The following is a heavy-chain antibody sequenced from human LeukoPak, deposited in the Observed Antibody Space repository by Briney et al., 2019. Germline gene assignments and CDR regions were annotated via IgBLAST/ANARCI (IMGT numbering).Heavy chain of an antibody. CDR1: GGSIRSNSYY. V-gene: IGHV4-39*07. J-gene: IGHJ6*03. CDR2: IYYSGST. Sequence: SETLSLTCTVSGGSIRSNSYYWGWIRQPPGKGLEWLGSIYYSGSTYYNPSLKSRVTISVDTSKNQFSLKLSSVTAADTAVYYCARGTIAADDFYYMDVWGKGTTVTISS. D-gene: IGHD6-13*01. CDR3: ARGTIAADDFYYMDV.